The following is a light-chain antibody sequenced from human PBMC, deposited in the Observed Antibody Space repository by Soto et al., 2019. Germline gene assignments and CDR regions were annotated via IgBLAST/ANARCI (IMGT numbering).Light chain of an antibody. CDR3: QQYNDWWT. Sequence: EILLTQSPATLSLSPGESATLSCRATRSVSSYLAWYQQKPGQPPRLLIYGASTRATGVPGRFSGSGSGTEFTLTISSLQSEDFAVYYCQQYNDWWTFGQGTKVDIK. J-gene: IGKJ1*01. V-gene: IGKV3-15*01. CDR1: RSVSSY. CDR2: GAS.